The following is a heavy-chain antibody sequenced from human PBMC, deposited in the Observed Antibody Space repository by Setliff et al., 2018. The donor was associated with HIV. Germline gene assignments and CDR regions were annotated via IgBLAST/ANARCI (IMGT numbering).Heavy chain of an antibody. CDR1: GGSIEFSSYY. CDR2: VYYSGST. V-gene: IGHV4-39*01. CDR3: ARRQQLWLLYAFDI. Sequence: SETLSLTCSVSGGSIEFSSYYWGWIRQPPGKGLEWIGSVYYSGSTYYNPSLKSRLTISVDTSKNQFSLKLSSVTAADTAVYYCARRQQLWLLYAFDIWGQGTMVTVSS. J-gene: IGHJ3*02. D-gene: IGHD5-18*01.